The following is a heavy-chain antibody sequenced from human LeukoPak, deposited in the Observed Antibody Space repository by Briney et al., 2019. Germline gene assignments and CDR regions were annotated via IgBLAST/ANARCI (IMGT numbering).Heavy chain of an antibody. CDR2: ISSSGSTI. CDR1: GFTFSSYE. D-gene: IGHD5-12*01. CDR3: ASTNSGYEDYFDY. J-gene: IGHJ4*02. Sequence: PGGSLRLSCAASGFTFSSYEMNWVRQAPGKGLEWVSYISSSGSTIYYADSVKGRFTISRDNAKNSLYLQMNSLRVEDTGVYYCASTNSGYEDYFDYWGQGTLVTVSS. V-gene: IGHV3-48*03.